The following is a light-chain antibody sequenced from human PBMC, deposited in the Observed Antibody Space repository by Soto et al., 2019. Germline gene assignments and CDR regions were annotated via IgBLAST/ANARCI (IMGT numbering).Light chain of an antibody. CDR3: QQFNNWPLIS. CDR2: AAS. V-gene: IGKV3-15*01. Sequence: EIVMTQSPATLSVSPGEGATLSCTASQSITNNLAWYQQKPGQAPRLLIYAASIRATGIPDRFSGSGSGTAFTLTISSLQSEDSALYHCQQFNNWPLISFGQGTRLEIK. J-gene: IGKJ5*01. CDR1: QSITNN.